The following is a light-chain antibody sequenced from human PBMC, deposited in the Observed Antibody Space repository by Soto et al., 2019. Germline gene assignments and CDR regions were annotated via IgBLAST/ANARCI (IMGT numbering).Light chain of an antibody. CDR3: HHYSSYPWT. V-gene: IGKV1-5*01. Sequence: DIHMTQTPSTLSASVGDRVTIACRATQSISSWLAWYKQKPVKAPKLLIYDASNLESGVPSRFSGSGSGTSLTLTISSLQPDDFATYYCHHYSSYPWTFGEGTKVDIK. J-gene: IGKJ1*01. CDR2: DAS. CDR1: QSISSW.